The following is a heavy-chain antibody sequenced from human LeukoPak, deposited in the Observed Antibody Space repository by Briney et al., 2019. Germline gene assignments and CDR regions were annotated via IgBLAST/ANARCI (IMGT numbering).Heavy chain of an antibody. CDR1: GGSISSGSYY. CDR2: IYTSGST. CDR3: ARHRAGMVYATSAFDY. D-gene: IGHD2-8*01. V-gene: IGHV4-61*02. Sequence: SETLSLTCTVSGGSISSGSYYWSWIRQPAGKGLEWIGRIYTSGSTNYNPSLKSRVTISVDTSKNQFSLKLSSVTAADTAVYYCARHRAGMVYATSAFDYWGQGTLVTVSS. J-gene: IGHJ4*02.